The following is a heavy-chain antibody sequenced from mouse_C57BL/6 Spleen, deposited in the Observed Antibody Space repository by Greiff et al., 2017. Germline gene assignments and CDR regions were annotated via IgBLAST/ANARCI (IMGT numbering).Heavy chain of an antibody. V-gene: IGHV1-64*01. J-gene: IGHJ3*01. CDR1: GYTFTSYW. CDR2: IHPNSGST. Sequence: QVQLQQPGAELVKPGASVKLSCKASGYTFTSYWMHWVKQRPGQGLEWIGMIHPNSGSTNSNEKFKSKATLTVDKSTSTAYMQLSSRTSEDSAVYDCAREYYGSSPAWFAYWGQGTLVTVAA. D-gene: IGHD1-1*01. CDR3: AREYYGSSPAWFAY.